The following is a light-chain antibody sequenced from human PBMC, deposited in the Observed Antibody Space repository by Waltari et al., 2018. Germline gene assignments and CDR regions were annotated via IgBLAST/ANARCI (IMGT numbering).Light chain of an antibody. Sequence: EILLTQSPATLSLSPGERATLSCRASQRVSTDLVWYQQKPGQAPRLLVYDASNRATGIPARFSGSGSGTDFTLTISGLAPEDSAVYYCQQRSNWPRTFGQGTNLEIK. CDR1: QRVSTD. CDR2: DAS. V-gene: IGKV3-11*01. CDR3: QQRSNWPRT. J-gene: IGKJ2*01.